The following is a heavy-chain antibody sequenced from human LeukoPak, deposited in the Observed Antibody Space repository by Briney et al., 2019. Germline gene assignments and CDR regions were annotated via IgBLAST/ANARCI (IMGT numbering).Heavy chain of an antibody. CDR1: GYTFTSYD. J-gene: IGHJ6*03. D-gene: IGHD4-11*01. Sequence: ASVKVSCKASGYTFTSYDINWVRQATGQGLEWMGWMNPNSGNTGYAQKFQGRVTMTRNTSISTAYMELSSLRSEDTAVYYCARASKVTKARRNYYMDVWGKGTTVTVSS. CDR2: MNPNSGNT. CDR3: ARASKVTKARRNYYMDV. V-gene: IGHV1-8*01.